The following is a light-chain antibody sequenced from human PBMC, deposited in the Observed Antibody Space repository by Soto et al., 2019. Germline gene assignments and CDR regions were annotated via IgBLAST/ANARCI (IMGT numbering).Light chain of an antibody. CDR3: QQRSNWPIT. CDR1: QSLNSSY. J-gene: IGKJ5*01. CDR2: DAS. Sequence: EIVLTQSPGPLSLSPGERATLSCRASQSLNSSYLAWYQQKPGQAPRLLIYDASNRATGIPARFSGSGSGTDFTLTISSLEPEDFAVYYCQQRSNWPITFGQGTRLEIK. V-gene: IGKV3-11*01.